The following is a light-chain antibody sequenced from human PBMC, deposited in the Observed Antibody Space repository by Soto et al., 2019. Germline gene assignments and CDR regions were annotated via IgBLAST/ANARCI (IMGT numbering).Light chain of an antibody. CDR3: MQGGT. J-gene: IGKJ1*01. Sequence: DIVMTQSPLSLPVTPGEPASISCRSSQSLLHSNGYNYLDWYLQKPGQSPQLLIYLGSNRSSGVPDRFSGSGSGTDFTLKISRVEAEDAGVYYCMQGGTFGQGTKVDIK. CDR2: LGS. V-gene: IGKV2-28*01. CDR1: QSLLHSNGYNY.